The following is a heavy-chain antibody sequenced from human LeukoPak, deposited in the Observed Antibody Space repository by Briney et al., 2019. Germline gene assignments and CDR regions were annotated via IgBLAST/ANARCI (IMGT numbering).Heavy chain of an antibody. D-gene: IGHD3-10*01. J-gene: IGHJ4*02. CDR3: ARAGATMVREPRPFDY. Sequence: GSSVKVSCKASGGTFSSYAISWVRQAPGQGLEWMGEIIPTFGTANYAQKFQGRVTITADESTSTAYMELSSLRSEDTAVYYCARAGATMVREPRPFDYWGQGTLVTVSS. V-gene: IGHV1-69*01. CDR2: IIPTFGTA. CDR1: GGTFSSYA.